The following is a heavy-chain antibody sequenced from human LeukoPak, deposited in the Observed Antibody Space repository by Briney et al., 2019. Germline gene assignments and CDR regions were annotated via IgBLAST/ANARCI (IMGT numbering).Heavy chain of an antibody. CDR2: IYYSGST. Sequence: PSETLSLICTVSGGSISSSGYYWGWIRQPPGKGLEWIGSIYYSGSTYYNPSLKSRVTISVDTSKNQFSLKLSSVTAADTAVYYCASPYSNYVGLFDYWGQGTLVTVSS. CDR1: GGSISSSGYY. J-gene: IGHJ4*02. D-gene: IGHD4-11*01. V-gene: IGHV4-39*01. CDR3: ASPYSNYVGLFDY.